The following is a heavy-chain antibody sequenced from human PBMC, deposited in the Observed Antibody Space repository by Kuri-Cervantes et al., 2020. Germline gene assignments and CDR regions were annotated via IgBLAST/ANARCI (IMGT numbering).Heavy chain of an antibody. CDR2: IYYSGST. CDR1: GGSISSYY. CDR3: ARQVGYSSGWYGTPVHFDY. J-gene: IGHJ4*02. D-gene: IGHD6-19*01. Sequence: SETLSLTCTVSGGSISSYYWSWIRQPPGKGLEWIGYIYYSGSTYYNPSLKSRVTISVDTSKNQFSLKLSSVTAADTAVYYCARQVGYSSGWYGTPVHFDYWGQGTLVTVSS. V-gene: IGHV4-59*08.